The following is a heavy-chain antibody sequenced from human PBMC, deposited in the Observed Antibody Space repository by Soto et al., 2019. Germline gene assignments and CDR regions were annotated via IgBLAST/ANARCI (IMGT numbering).Heavy chain of an antibody. CDR2: ISGSGGIT. V-gene: IGHV3-23*01. D-gene: IGHD3-3*01. J-gene: IGHJ6*03. CDR1: GFTFSSYA. CDR3: ARAAHYDFWSGYYYMDV. Sequence: EVQLLESGGGLVQPGGSLRLSCATSGFTFSSYAMAWVRQAPGKGLEWVSAISGSGGITYHAASVKGRFSISRDNSRNMLYLQMNSLGAEDTAVYYCARAAHYDFWSGYYYMDVWGIETTVTVSS.